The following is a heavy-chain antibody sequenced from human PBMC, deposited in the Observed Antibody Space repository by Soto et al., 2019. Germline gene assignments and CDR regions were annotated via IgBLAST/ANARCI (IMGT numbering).Heavy chain of an antibody. J-gene: IGHJ3*02. CDR3: ARVWDSSGYYAVGAFDI. CDR2: IYSGGST. D-gene: IGHD3-22*01. CDR1: GFTVSSNY. Sequence: GGSLRLSCAASGFTVSSNYMSWARQAPGKGLEWVSVIYSGGSTYYADSVKGRFTISRDNSKNTLYLQMNSLRAEDTAVYYCARVWDSSGYYAVGAFDIWGQGTMVTV. V-gene: IGHV3-53*01.